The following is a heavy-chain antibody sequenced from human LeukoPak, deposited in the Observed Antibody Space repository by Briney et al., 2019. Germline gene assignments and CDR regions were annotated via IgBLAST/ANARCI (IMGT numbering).Heavy chain of an antibody. CDR2: ISGRGGST. D-gene: IGHD1-26*01. Sequence: GGSLRLSCAASGFTFNSYAMSWVRQAPGKGLEWVSAISGRGGSTYYADSVKGRFTISRDNSKNTLYLQMNSLRAEDTAVYYCARDQLVGATTFASPEGAFDIWGQGTMVTVSS. CDR1: GFTFNSYA. CDR3: ARDQLVGATTFASPEGAFDI. V-gene: IGHV3-23*01. J-gene: IGHJ3*02.